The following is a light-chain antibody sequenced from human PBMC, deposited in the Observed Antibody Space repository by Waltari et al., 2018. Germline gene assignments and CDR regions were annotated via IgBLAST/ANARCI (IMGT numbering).Light chain of an antibody. V-gene: IGLV2-11*01. CDR1: SSDVGGYNY. J-gene: IGLJ1*01. Sequence: QSALTQPRSVSGSPGQSVTISCTGTSSDVGGYNYVSWYQQHPGKAPKLMMYDVSKQPSGVPDRFSGSKSGNTASLTISGLQAEDEADYYCCSYAGSYTFYVFGTGTKITVL. CDR2: DVS. CDR3: CSYAGSYTFYV.